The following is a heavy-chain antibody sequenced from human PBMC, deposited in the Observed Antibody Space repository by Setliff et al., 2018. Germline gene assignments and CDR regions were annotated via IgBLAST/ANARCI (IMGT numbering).Heavy chain of an antibody. CDR3: AREYVVISFVANTHSHYGMDV. CDR2: IYTSGTT. V-gene: IGHV4-4*07. CDR1: GGSISSYY. Sequence: SETLSLTCTVSGGSISSYYRSWIRQSAERGLEWIGHIYTSGTTDYSPSFKSRVSISADTSKNLVSLKLHSVTAADTAVYYCAREYVVISFVANTHSHYGMDVWGQGTTVTVSS. D-gene: IGHD3-16*01. J-gene: IGHJ6*02.